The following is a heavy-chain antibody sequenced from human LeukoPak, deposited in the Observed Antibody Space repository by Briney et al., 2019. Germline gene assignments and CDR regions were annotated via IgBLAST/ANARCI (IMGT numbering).Heavy chain of an antibody. CDR2: IFPHDSDT. J-gene: IGHJ4*02. V-gene: IGHV5-51*01. D-gene: IGHD3-22*01. CDR3: ARLGTPGKYDSSGYYTLDYFDY. Sequence: GESLKISCKGSGYSFMDYWIGWVRQMPGKGPELMGLIFPHDSDTRYSPSFQGQVTISADKSISTAYLQWSSLKASDTAMYYCARLGTPGKYDSSGYYTLDYFDYWGQGTLVTVSS. CDR1: GYSFMDYW.